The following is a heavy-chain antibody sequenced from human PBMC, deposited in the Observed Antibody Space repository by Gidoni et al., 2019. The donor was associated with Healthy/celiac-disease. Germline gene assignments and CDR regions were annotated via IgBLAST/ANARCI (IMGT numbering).Heavy chain of an antibody. CDR3: ARSSLNYGSGNDAFDI. V-gene: IGHV4-31*03. CDR2: IYYSGST. J-gene: IGHJ3*02. CDR1: GGSISSGGYY. Sequence: QVQLQESGPGLVKPSQTLSLTCTVSGGSISSGGYYWSWIRQHPGKGLEWIGYIYYSGSTYYNPSLKSRVTISVDTSKNQFSLKLSSVTAADTAVYYCARSSLNYGSGNDAFDIWGQGTMVTVSS. D-gene: IGHD3-10*01.